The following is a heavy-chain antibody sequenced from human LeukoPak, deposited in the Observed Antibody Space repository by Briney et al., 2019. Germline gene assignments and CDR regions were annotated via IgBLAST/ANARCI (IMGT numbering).Heavy chain of an antibody. Sequence: GGSLRLSCAASGFTFSSYAMHWVRQAPGKGLEWVAVISYDGSNKYYADSVKGRFTISRDNSKNTLYLQMNSLRAEDTAVYYCARDPPGPAARYYFDYWGQGTPVTVSS. J-gene: IGHJ4*02. CDR2: ISYDGSNK. CDR3: ARDPPGPAARYYFDY. CDR1: GFTFSSYA. D-gene: IGHD2-2*01. V-gene: IGHV3-30-3*01.